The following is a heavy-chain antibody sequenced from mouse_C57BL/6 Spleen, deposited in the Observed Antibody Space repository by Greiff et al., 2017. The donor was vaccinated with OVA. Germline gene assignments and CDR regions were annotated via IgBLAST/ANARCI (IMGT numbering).Heavy chain of an antibody. J-gene: IGHJ3*01. Sequence: EVKVVESGGDLVKPGGSLKLSCAASGFTFSSYGMSWVRQTPDKRLEWVATISSGGSYTYYPDSVKGRFTISRDNAKNTLYLQMSMLKSEDTAMFYFARKIYYGCYGGSWFAYWGQGTLVTVSA. CDR1: GFTFSSYG. CDR3: ARKIYYGCYGGSWFAY. CDR2: ISSGGSYT. V-gene: IGHV5-6*01. D-gene: IGHD2-3*01.